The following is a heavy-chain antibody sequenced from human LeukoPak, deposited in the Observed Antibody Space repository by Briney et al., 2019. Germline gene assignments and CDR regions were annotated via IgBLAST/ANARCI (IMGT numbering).Heavy chain of an antibody. CDR2: IYYSGST. V-gene: IGHV4-31*03. Sequence: SETLSLTCTVSGGSISSGGYYWSWIRQHPGKGLEWIGYIYYSGSTYYNPSLKSRVTISVDTSKNQFSLKLSSVTAADTAVYYCARGQMATITSYFDYWGQGTLVTVSS. D-gene: IGHD5-24*01. CDR1: GGSISSGGYY. CDR3: ARGQMATITSYFDY. J-gene: IGHJ4*02.